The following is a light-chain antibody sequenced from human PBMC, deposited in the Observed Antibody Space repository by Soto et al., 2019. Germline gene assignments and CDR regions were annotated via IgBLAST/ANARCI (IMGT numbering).Light chain of an antibody. CDR2: EVT. V-gene: IGLV2-8*01. CDR3: SSYTGSRDPSV. J-gene: IGLJ1*01. CDR1: SSDVGRFNF. Sequence: QSVLTQPPSASGSPGQSVTISCTGTSSDVGRFNFVSWYQQHPGKAPKLLIYEVTKRPSGVPDRFSGSKSGNAASLTVSGLQGEDEADYFCSSYTGSRDPSVFGTGPKVTVL.